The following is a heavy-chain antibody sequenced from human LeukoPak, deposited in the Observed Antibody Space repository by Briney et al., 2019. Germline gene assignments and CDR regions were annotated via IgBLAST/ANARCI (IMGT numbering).Heavy chain of an antibody. J-gene: IGHJ4*02. V-gene: IGHV3-23*01. CDR1: GITLSNYG. D-gene: IGHD5-18*01. Sequence: GGSLRLSCAVSGITLSNYGMSWVRQAPGKGLEWVAGISGSGGGTNYADSVKGRFTISRDNPKNTLYLQMNSLRAEDTAVYYCAKGGYSYGHVPFDYWGQGTLVTVS. CDR3: AKGGYSYGHVPFDY. CDR2: ISGSGGGT.